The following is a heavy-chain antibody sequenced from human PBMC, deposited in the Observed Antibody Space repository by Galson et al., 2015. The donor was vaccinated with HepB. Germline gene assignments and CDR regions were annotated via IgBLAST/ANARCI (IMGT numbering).Heavy chain of an antibody. CDR3: ARDEYYDFWSDTIPRAIDP. CDR2: TYYRSKWYN. V-gene: IGHV6-1*01. CDR1: GDSVSSNSAA. D-gene: IGHD3-3*01. J-gene: IGHJ5*02. Sequence: CAISGDSVSSNSAAWNWIRQSPSRGLEWLGRTYYRSKWYNDYAVSVKSRITINPDTSKNQFSLQLNSVTPEDTAVYYCARDEYYDFWSDTIPRAIDPWGQGTLVTVSS.